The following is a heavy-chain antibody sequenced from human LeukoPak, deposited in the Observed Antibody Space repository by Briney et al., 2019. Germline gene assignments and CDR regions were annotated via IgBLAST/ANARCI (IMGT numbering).Heavy chain of an antibody. D-gene: IGHD6-19*01. CDR3: ARHRRAVAGRFDY. Sequence: SETLSLTCTVSGGSISSYYWSWIRQPPGKGLEWIGEINHSGSTNYNPSLKSRVTISVDTSKNQFSLKLSSVTAADTAVYYCARHRRAVAGRFDYWGQGTLVTVSS. CDR1: GGSISSYY. V-gene: IGHV4-34*01. CDR2: INHSGST. J-gene: IGHJ4*02.